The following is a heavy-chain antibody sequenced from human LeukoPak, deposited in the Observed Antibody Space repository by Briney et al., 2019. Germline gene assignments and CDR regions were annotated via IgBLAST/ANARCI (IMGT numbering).Heavy chain of an antibody. CDR1: GFTFSSYA. Sequence: GGSLRLSCAASGFTFSSYAMHWVRQAPGKGPEYVSAISSNGGSTFYANSVKGRFTISRDNSKNTLYLQMGSLRAEDMAVYYCARVGSWDAFDIWGQGTMVTVSS. CDR3: ARVGSWDAFDI. J-gene: IGHJ3*02. V-gene: IGHV3-64*01. D-gene: IGHD1-26*01. CDR2: ISSNGGST.